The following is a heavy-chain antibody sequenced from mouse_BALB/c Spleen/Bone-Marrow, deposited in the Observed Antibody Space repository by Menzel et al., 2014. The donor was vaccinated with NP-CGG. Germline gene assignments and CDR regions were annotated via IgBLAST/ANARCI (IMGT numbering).Heavy chain of an antibody. D-gene: IGHD2-4*01. CDR3: AIYYDYSWYFDV. Sequence: VQLQQSGPELVKPGASVKMPCKASGYTFTSYYIHWVKQRPGQGLEWIGWIYPGDGSTKYNEKFKGKTTLTADKSSSTAYMLLSSLTSEDSAIYFCAIYYDYSWYFDVWGAGTTVTVSS. CDR2: IYPGDGST. CDR1: GYTFTSYY. J-gene: IGHJ1*01. V-gene: IGHV1S56*01.